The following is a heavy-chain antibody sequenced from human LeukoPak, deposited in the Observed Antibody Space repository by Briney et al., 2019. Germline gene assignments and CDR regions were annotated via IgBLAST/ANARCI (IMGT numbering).Heavy chain of an antibody. D-gene: IGHD6-6*01. Sequence: GESLKISCKGSGYSFTSYCIGWVRQMPGKGLEWMGIIYPGDSDTRYSPSFQGQFTISADKSISTAYLQWSSLKASDTAMYYCARHPISSSSPNFDYWGQGTLVTVSS. CDR1: GYSFTSYC. V-gene: IGHV5-51*01. J-gene: IGHJ4*02. CDR3: ARHPISSSSPNFDY. CDR2: IYPGDSDT.